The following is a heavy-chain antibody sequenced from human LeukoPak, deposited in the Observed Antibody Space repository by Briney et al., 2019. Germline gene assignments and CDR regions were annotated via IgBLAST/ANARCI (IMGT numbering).Heavy chain of an antibody. D-gene: IGHD3-22*01. CDR1: GYTFTSYD. Sequence: ASVKVSCKASGYTFTSYDINWVRQANGRGLEWMGWMNPNSGNTGYAQKFQGRVTITRNTSISTAYMELSSLRSEDTAVYCCAKVYYDSSGYYFDYWGQRTLVTVSS. J-gene: IGHJ4*02. V-gene: IGHV1-8*03. CDR2: MNPNSGNT. CDR3: AKVYYDSSGYYFDY.